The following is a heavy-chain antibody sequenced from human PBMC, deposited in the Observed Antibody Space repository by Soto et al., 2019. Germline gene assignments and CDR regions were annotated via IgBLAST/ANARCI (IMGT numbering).Heavy chain of an antibody. J-gene: IGHJ4*02. D-gene: IGHD3-16*02. V-gene: IGHV4-34*01. CDR2: INHSGST. Sequence: QVQLQQWGAGLLKPSETLSLTCAVYGGSFSGYYWSWIRQPPGKGLEWSGEINHSGSTNYNPSLKSRVTISVATSKNQFSLKLSSVTAADTAVYYCARGKLSDYVWGSYRYHFDYWGQGTVVTVSS. CDR1: GGSFSGYY. CDR3: ARGKLSDYVWGSYRYHFDY.